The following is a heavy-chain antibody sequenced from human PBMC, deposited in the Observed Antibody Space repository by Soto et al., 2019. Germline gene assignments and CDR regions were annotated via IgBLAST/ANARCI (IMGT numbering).Heavy chain of an antibody. V-gene: IGHV3-33*01. D-gene: IGHD6-19*01. CDR1: GFTFSSYG. J-gene: IGHJ5*02. CDR2: IWYDGSNK. CDR3: AIDGDSSDWYGNWLGP. Sequence: GGSLRLSCAASGFTFSSYGMHWVRQAPGKGLEWVAVIWYDGSNKYYAASVKGRFTISRDNCKNTLYLQMNSQRAEDTSVYYCAIDGDSSDWYGNWLGPWVQGTLVTVSS.